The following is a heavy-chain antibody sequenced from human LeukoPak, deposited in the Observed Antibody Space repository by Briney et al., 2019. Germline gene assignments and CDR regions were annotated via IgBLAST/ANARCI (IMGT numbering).Heavy chain of an antibody. V-gene: IGHV4-39*01. Sequence: SETLSLTCWVSGGSICSRSYYWGWSRQPPGEGLEWIGAISYSGSTDYNPSLESRVTIFLEKCTNQFSLYLSSVTAADTAVYYCATRHSSGREDYWGQGTLVTVSS. D-gene: IGHD6-19*01. J-gene: IGHJ4*02. CDR1: GGSICSRSYY. CDR2: ISYSGST. CDR3: ATRHSSGREDY.